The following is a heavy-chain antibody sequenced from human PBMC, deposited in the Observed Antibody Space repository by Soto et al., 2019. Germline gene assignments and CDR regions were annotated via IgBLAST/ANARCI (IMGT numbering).Heavy chain of an antibody. Sequence: QITLKESGPALVKPTQTLTLTCTFSGFSLTADGVGVDWIRQPPGKALEWLALIYWNDEKRYRPSLHSRLTVTKDTSRNQVVFSMTNMDPGDTATYYYAHRTTVTSGLKWGQGTLVTVSS. CDR3: AHRTTVTSGLK. V-gene: IGHV2-5*01. J-gene: IGHJ4*02. CDR1: GFSLTADGVG. CDR2: IYWNDEK. D-gene: IGHD4-4*01.